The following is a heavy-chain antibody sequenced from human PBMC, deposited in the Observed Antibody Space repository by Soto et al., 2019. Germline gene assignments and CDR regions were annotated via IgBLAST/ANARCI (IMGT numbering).Heavy chain of an antibody. D-gene: IGHD6-13*01. Sequence: GESLKISCQASGYSFISSWIGWVRQRPGKGLEWMGIIYPGDSDTRYSPSFQGQVTISADKSTSTAYLQWSSLKASDTATYYCARMMAASGTAFDYWGPGALVTVSS. CDR2: IYPGDSDT. V-gene: IGHV5-51*01. CDR1: GYSFISSW. J-gene: IGHJ4*02. CDR3: ARMMAASGTAFDY.